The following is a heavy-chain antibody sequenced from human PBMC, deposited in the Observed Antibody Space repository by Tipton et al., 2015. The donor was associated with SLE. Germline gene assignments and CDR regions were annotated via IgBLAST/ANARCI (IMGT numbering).Heavy chain of an antibody. D-gene: IGHD5-12*01. J-gene: IGHJ4*02. CDR3: ATTKRDGYFDY. V-gene: IGHV1-2*02. Sequence: QLVQSGAEMREPGASVRVSCKASGYTFTGSYMHWVRQTPKEGLEWMGWINPNGGGTRYAQKFQGRVTMTTDTSIRTAYMDLSGLKSDDTATYYCATTKRDGYFDYWGQGALVTVSS. CDR1: GYTFTGSY. CDR2: INPNGGGT.